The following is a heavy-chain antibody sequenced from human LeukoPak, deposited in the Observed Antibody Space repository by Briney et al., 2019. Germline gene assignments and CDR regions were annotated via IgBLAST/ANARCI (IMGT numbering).Heavy chain of an antibody. V-gene: IGHV3-21*01. CDR2: ISSSSSYI. CDR1: GFTFSSYA. D-gene: IGHD5-12*01. J-gene: IGHJ4*02. CDR3: ARDPWTNSDYDGFDY. Sequence: PGGSLRLSCAASGFTFSSYAINWVRQAPGRGLEWVSSISSSSSYIYYADSVKGRFTISRDNAKNSQYLQMNSLRAEDTAVYYCARDPWTNSDYDGFDYWGQGTLVTVSS.